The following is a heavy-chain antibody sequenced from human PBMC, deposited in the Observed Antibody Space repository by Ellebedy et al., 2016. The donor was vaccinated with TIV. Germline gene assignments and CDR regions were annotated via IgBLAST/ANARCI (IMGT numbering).Heavy chain of an antibody. J-gene: IGHJ6*02. CDR2: ISYDESNE. Sequence: GESLKISCAASGFTFSSYAMHWARQAPGKGLEWVAVISYDESNENYANSVKGRFTISRDNSKNSLYLQMNSLRADDTAVYKCAKSYSNSPNFYYHHGLDVWGQGTTVTVSS. CDR1: GFTFSSYA. CDR3: AKSYSNSPNFYYHHGLDV. V-gene: IGHV3-30*18. D-gene: IGHD4-11*01.